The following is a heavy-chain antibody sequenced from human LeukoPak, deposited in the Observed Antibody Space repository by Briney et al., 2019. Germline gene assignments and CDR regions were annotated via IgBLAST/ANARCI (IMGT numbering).Heavy chain of an antibody. J-gene: IGHJ3*02. CDR1: GFTFSSYW. D-gene: IGHD2-2*01. CDR3: ASGGGEYQLLPDAFDI. Sequence: WGSLRLYCAASGFTFSSYWMSWVRQAPGKGLEWVANIKEDGSEKYYVDSVKGRFTISRDNAKNSLYLQMNSLRAEDTAVYYCASGGGEYQLLPDAFDIWGQGTMVTVSS. CDR2: IKEDGSEK. V-gene: IGHV3-7*01.